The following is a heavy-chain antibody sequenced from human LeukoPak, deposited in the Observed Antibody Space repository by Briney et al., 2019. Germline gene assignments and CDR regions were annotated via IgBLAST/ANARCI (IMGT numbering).Heavy chain of an antibody. CDR2: IYSGGST. D-gene: IGHD3-10*01. CDR3: ARHGTITMVRGRLRYSYMDV. J-gene: IGHJ6*03. V-gene: IGHV3-66*04. Sequence: GGSLRLSCAASGFTFSSYGMTWVRQAPGKGLEWVSVIYSGGSTYYADSVKGRFTISRDNSKNTLYLQMNSLRAEDTAVYYCARHGTITMVRGRLRYSYMDVWGKGTTVTISS. CDR1: GFTFSSYG.